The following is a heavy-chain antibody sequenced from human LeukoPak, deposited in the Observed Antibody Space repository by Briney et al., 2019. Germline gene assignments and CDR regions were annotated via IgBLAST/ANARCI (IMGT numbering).Heavy chain of an antibody. Sequence: ASVKVSCKASGYTFTSYGISWVRQAPGQGLEWMGWISAYNGNTNYAQKVQGRVTMTTDTSTSTAYMELRSLRSDDTAVYYCAREETHHVYYGMDVWGQGTMVTVSS. CDR2: ISAYNGNT. J-gene: IGHJ6*02. CDR1: GYTFTSYG. CDR3: AREETHHVYYGMDV. V-gene: IGHV1-18*01. D-gene: IGHD1-14*01.